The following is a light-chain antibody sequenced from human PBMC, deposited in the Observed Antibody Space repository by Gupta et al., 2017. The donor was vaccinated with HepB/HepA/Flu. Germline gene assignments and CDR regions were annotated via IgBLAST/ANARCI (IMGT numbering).Light chain of an antibody. CDR1: QNIRGY. CDR2: DAS. J-gene: IGKJ4*01. CDR3: RHRGNWPLT. V-gene: IGKV3-11*01. Sequence: EFVLTHSPATLSLSPGERATLSCMASQNIRGYLTWYQQKPSQSPRLLIADASNRATGIPARFSGSGSGTYFTVSISSLEPVVFPVYFCRHRGNWPLTFGGGTKVEIK.